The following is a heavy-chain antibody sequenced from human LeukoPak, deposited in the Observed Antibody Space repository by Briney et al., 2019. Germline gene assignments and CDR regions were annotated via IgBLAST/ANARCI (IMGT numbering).Heavy chain of an antibody. CDR3: ARGAARMVEVAPMISFEF. V-gene: IGHV3-7*01. D-gene: IGHD5-24*01. CDR1: GFTFRDYW. CDR2: IKPDGSEK. J-gene: IGHJ4*02. Sequence: GGSLRLSCAGSGFTFRDYWMSWLRQAPGKGPEWVAHIKPDGSEKYYVDSVKGRFIISRDDARNSLYLQMNSLRAEDTAVYYCARGAARMVEVAPMISFEFWGQGTLVTVSS.